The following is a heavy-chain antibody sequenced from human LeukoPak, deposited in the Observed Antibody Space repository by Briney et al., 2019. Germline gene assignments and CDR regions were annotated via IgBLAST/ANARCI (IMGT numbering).Heavy chain of an antibody. V-gene: IGHV4-61*08. CDR1: GGSISSGGYY. D-gene: IGHD3-3*01. CDR3: ARALAPGSRYDFWSGYYARPLYYMDV. Sequence: SETLSLTCTVSGGSISSGGYYWSWIRQPPGKGLEWIGYIYYSGSTNYNPSLKSRVTISVDTSKNQFSLKLSSVTAADTAVYYCARALAPGSRYDFWSGYYARPLYYMDVWGKGTTVTVSS. J-gene: IGHJ6*03. CDR2: IYYSGST.